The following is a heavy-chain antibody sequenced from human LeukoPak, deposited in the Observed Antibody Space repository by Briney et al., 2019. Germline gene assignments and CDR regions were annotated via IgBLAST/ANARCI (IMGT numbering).Heavy chain of an antibody. CDR3: ARDGPVAGLVSAFGI. Sequence: PGGSLRLSCAASGFSFRNYGMHWVRQAPGKGLEWVAFMGYDGSNKYYADSVKGRFTISRDNSKNTLYLLMDSLRTEDTAVYYCARDGPVAGLVSAFGIWGQGTMVTVSS. CDR1: GFSFRNYG. V-gene: IGHV3-30*02. CDR2: MGYDGSNK. D-gene: IGHD6-19*01. J-gene: IGHJ3*02.